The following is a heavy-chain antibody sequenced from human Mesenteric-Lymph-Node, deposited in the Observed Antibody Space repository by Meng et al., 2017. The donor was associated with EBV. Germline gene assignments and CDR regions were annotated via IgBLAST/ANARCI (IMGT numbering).Heavy chain of an antibody. D-gene: IGHD3-16*01. CDR2: LDLTDGER. J-gene: IGHJ4*02. CDR3: ATGDYGRDVFDY. Sequence: QVHLGLSGSGFKKPWASVKVSCKVSGYTLSELSMHWVRQAPGKGLEWMGGLDLTDGERIYAQKFQGRVTMTEDTSTDTAYMGLSSLRSEDTAVYYCATGDYGRDVFDYWGQGTLVTVSS. CDR1: GYTLSELS. V-gene: IGHV1-24*01.